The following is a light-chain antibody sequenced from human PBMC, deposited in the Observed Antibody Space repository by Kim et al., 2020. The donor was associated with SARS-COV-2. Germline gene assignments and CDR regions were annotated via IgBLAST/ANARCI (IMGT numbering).Light chain of an antibody. CDR1: SSDVGAYKY. CDR2: EVR. Sequence: HSITIAMTGTSSDVGAYKYVFLYQQHPGKAPKLVIYEVRNRPSAVSSRFSGSKSGNTASLTISGLQAEDEADYYCSSYIRGSTNYVFGTGTKVTVL. CDR3: SSYIRGSTNYV. V-gene: IGLV2-14*01. J-gene: IGLJ1*01.